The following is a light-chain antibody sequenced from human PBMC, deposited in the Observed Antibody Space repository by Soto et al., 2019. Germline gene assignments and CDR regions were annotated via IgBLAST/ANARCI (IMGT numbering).Light chain of an antibody. Sequence: QSVLTQPRSVSGSPGQSVTISCTGTSSDVGGYKYVSWYQQHPGKVPKLMMFDVSERPSGVPDRFSGSKSGNTASLSISGLQAEDGADYYCCAYAGSYTVLFGGGTNVTVL. V-gene: IGLV2-11*01. CDR1: SSDVGGYKY. CDR2: DVS. CDR3: CAYAGSYTVL. J-gene: IGLJ2*01.